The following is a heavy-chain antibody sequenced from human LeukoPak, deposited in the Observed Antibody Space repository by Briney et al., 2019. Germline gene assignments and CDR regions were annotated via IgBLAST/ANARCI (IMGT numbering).Heavy chain of an antibody. V-gene: IGHV1-18*01. J-gene: IGHJ5*02. D-gene: IGHD3-3*01. Sequence: ASVKVSCKASGYTFTSYGISWVRQAPGQGLEWMGWISAYNGNTNYAQKLQGRVTVTTDTSTSTAYMELRSLRSDDTAVYYCARDPPSYYDFWSGYAVNWFDPWGQGTLVTVSS. CDR1: GYTFTSYG. CDR2: ISAYNGNT. CDR3: ARDPPSYYDFWSGYAVNWFDP.